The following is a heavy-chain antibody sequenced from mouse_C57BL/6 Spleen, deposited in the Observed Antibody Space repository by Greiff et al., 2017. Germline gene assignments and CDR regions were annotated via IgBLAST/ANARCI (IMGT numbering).Heavy chain of an antibody. CDR1: GYTFTSYT. Sequence: QVQLQQSGAELARPGASVKMSCKASGYTFTSYTMHWVKQRPGQGLEWIGYINPSSGYTKYNQKFKDKATLTADKSSSTAYMQLSSLTSEDSAVYYCARDDDGYLYFDYWGKGTTLTVSS. CDR3: ARDDDGYLYFDY. J-gene: IGHJ2*01. CDR2: INPSSGYT. V-gene: IGHV1-4*01. D-gene: IGHD2-3*01.